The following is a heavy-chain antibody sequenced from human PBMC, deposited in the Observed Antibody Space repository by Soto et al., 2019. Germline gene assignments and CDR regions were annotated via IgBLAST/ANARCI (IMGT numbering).Heavy chain of an antibody. Sequence: GGSLRLSCAASGFTFSSYAMSWVRQAPGKGLEWVSAISGSGGSTYYADSVKGRFTISRDNSKNTLYLQMNSLRAEDTAVYYCAKHTDIAVAGPPMGYFQHWGQGTLVTVSS. CDR3: AKHTDIAVAGPPMGYFQH. D-gene: IGHD6-19*01. CDR1: GFTFSSYA. V-gene: IGHV3-23*01. J-gene: IGHJ1*01. CDR2: ISGSGGST.